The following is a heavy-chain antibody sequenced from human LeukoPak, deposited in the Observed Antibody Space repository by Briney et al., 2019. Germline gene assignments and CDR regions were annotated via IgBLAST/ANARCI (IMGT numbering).Heavy chain of an antibody. D-gene: IGHD6-6*01. J-gene: IGHJ6*03. Sequence: SETLSLTCTVSGGSISSSSYYWGWIRQPPGKGLEWIGSIYYSGSTYYNPSLKSRVTISVDTSKNQFSLKLSSVTAADTAVYYCAGVNSSSNYYYYMDVWGKGTTVTVSS. V-gene: IGHV4-39*07. CDR1: GGSISSSSYY. CDR3: AGVNSSSNYYYYMDV. CDR2: IYYSGST.